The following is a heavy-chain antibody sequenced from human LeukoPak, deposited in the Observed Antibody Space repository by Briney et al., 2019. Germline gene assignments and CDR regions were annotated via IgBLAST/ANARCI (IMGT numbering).Heavy chain of an antibody. CDR3: ASVTLYSSGWYYSEYFQH. D-gene: IGHD6-19*01. Sequence: GESLKISCKGSGFSFSTYWIGWVRQMPGKALEWMGIIYPGDSHTRYSPSFQGQVTMSADKSITTAYLRWSSLKASDTAMYYCASVTLYSSGWYYSEYFQHWGQGTLVTVSS. V-gene: IGHV5-51*01. CDR1: GFSFSTYW. CDR2: IYPGDSHT. J-gene: IGHJ1*01.